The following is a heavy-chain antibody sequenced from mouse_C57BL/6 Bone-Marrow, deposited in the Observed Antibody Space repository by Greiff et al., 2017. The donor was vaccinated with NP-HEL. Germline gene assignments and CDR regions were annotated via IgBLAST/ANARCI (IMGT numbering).Heavy chain of an antibody. CDR2: IDPSDSYT. CDR1: GYTFTSYW. Sequence: QVQLQQPGAELVMPGASVKLSCKASGYTFTSYWMHWVKQRPGQGLEWIGEIDPSDSYTNYIQKFKGKSTLTVDKSSSTAYLQLSSLTSEDSAVYYGARERVFYGYDCWYFDVWGTGTTVTVSS. CDR3: ARERVFYGYDCWYFDV. D-gene: IGHD2-2*01. J-gene: IGHJ1*03. V-gene: IGHV1-69*01.